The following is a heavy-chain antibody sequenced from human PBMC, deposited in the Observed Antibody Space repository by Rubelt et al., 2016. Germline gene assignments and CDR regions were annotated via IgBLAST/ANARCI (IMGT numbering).Heavy chain of an antibody. CDR2: IYYSGGT. D-gene: IGHD6-6*01. J-gene: IGHJ4*02. V-gene: IGHV4-34*11. CDR1: GGSFSGYY. Sequence: QVQLQQWGAGLLKPSETLSLTCAVYGGSFSGYYWSWIRQPPGKGLEWIGYIYYSGGTNYNPSLKSRVTISVDTAKNQFSLKLSSVTAADTAVYYCARGFVAARPYFFDCWGQGTLVTVSS. CDR3: ARGFVAARPYFFDC.